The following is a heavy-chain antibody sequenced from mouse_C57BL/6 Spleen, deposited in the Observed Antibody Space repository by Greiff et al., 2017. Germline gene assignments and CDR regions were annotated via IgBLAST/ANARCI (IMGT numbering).Heavy chain of an antibody. V-gene: IGHV5-4*01. Sequence: EVQLVESGGGLVKPGGSLKLSCAASGFTFSSYAMSWVRQTPEKRLEWVATISDGGSYTYYPDNVKGRFTISRDNAKNNLYLQMSHLKSEDTAMYYCARETGDYAMDYWGQGTSVTVSS. CDR3: ARETGDYAMDY. J-gene: IGHJ4*01. CDR1: GFTFSSYA. CDR2: ISDGGSYT.